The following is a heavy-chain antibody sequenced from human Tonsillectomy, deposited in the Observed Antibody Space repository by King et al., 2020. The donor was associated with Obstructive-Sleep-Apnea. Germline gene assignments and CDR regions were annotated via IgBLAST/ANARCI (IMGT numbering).Heavy chain of an antibody. CDR1: GFPITNYA. J-gene: IGHJ2*01. CDR3: AKERGRRGSTCHSSYWYFDL. D-gene: IGHD2-15*01. Sequence: EQLVQSGSELEKPGASVKISCKASGFPITNYAINWVRQAPGQGPEWMGWINTDTGDPTYAQGFTGRFVFSLDTSVSTAYLQINSLKPEDTAVYYCAKERGRRGSTCHSSYWYFDLWGRGTLVTVSS. CDR2: INTDTGDP. V-gene: IGHV7-4-1*02.